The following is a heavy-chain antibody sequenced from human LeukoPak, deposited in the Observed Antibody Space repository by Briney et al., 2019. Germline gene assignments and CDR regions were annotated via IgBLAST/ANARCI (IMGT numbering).Heavy chain of an antibody. Sequence: ASVKVSCKASGYTFTGYYMHWVRRAPGQGLEWMGWINPNSGGTNYAQKFQGRVTMTRDTSISTAYMELSRLRSDDTAVYYCARDPNLRYDWFDPWGQGTLVTVSS. V-gene: IGHV1-2*02. CDR3: ARDPNLRYDWFDP. D-gene: IGHD4-17*01. CDR2: INPNSGGT. J-gene: IGHJ5*02. CDR1: GYTFTGYY.